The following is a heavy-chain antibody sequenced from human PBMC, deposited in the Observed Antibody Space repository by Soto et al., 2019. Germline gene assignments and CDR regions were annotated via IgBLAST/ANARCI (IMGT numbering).Heavy chain of an antibody. CDR1: GLTFSSYA. CDR3: AKDSSGYSYDHNAFDI. CDR2: VSGGGST. V-gene: IGHV3-23*01. J-gene: IGHJ3*02. D-gene: IGHD5-18*01. Sequence: EVHLLESGGGLVQPGESLRLSCAASGLTFSSYAMNWVRQAPGKGLEWVSGVSGGGSTYYADSVKGRFTISRDNSKNTLYLQMNSLRAEDTAVYYCAKDSSGYSYDHNAFDIWGQGTMVTVSS.